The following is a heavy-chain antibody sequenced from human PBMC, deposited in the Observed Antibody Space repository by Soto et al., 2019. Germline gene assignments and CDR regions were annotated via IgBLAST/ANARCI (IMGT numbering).Heavy chain of an antibody. Sequence: QVQLVQSGAEVKNPGSSVKVSCKTSGGNFSSYAISWVRRAPGQGLEWMGGIIPLLGAIKYAQKSQDRLTIGADESTSTAYMDLSRLRSEDTADYYCARERGTVAETTNYFECWGQGTLVTVSS. CDR3: ARERGTVAETTNYFEC. V-gene: IGHV1-69*01. CDR1: GGNFSSYA. D-gene: IGHD6-19*01. J-gene: IGHJ4*02. CDR2: IIPLLGAI.